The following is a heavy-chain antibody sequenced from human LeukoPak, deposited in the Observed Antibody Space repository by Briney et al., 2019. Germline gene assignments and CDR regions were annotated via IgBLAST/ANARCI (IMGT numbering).Heavy chain of an antibody. V-gene: IGHV1-2*02. D-gene: IGHD3-10*01. J-gene: IGHJ4*02. CDR3: ARELLKSSLQYYYGSGSSGY. CDR2: INPNSGGT. Sequence: ASVKVSCKASGYTFTGYYMHWVRQAPGQGLEWTGWINPNSGGTNYAQKFQGRVTMTRDTSISTAYMELSRLRSDDTAVYYCARELLKSSLQYYYGSGSSGYWGQGTLVTVSS. CDR1: GYTFTGYY.